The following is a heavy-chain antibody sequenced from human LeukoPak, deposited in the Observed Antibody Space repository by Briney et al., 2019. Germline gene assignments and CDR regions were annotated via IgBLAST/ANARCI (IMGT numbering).Heavy chain of an antibody. Sequence: GGSLGPSRGGSGFAFSKPWMSWVRPAPGEGVEWGGRIKSKTDVGTTDYAAPVKGRFTISRDDSKNTLYLQMNSLKTEDTAVYYCTTGGYGGQFDYWGQGTLVTVSS. CDR3: TTGGYGGQFDY. D-gene: IGHD5-12*01. V-gene: IGHV3-15*01. CDR2: IKSKTDVGTT. J-gene: IGHJ4*02. CDR1: GFAFSKPW.